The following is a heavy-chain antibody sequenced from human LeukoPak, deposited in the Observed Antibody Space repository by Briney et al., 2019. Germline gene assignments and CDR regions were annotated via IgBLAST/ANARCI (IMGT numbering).Heavy chain of an antibody. D-gene: IGHD4-17*01. CDR1: GGSISSYY. Sequence: SETLSLTCTVSGGSISSYYWSWIRQPPGKGLEWIGYIYYSGSTNYNPSLKSRVTISVDTSKNQFSLKLSSVTAADTAVYYCARDRSNYGDYLYAFDIWGQGTMVTVSS. CDR3: ARDRSNYGDYLYAFDI. V-gene: IGHV4-59*01. J-gene: IGHJ3*02. CDR2: IYYSGST.